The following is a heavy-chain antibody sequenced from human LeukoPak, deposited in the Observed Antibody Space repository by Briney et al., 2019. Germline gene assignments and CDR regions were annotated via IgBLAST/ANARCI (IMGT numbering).Heavy chain of an antibody. CDR3: ARSIELDPWGAFDI. J-gene: IGHJ3*02. D-gene: IGHD1-1*01. CDR1: GFTVSSSY. V-gene: IGHV3-53*01. CDR2: IYRRGDT. Sequence: GGSLRLSCAASGFTVSSSYMSWVRQAPGKGLEWVSVIYRRGDTYSPDSVKGRFTISRDTSKNTVYLQMNSLRAGDTAVYYCARSIELDPWGAFDIWGQGTMVTVSS.